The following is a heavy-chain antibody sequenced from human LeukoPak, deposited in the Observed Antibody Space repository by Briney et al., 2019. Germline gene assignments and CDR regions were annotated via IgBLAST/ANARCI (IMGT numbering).Heavy chain of an antibody. Sequence: ASVKVSCKASGYTFTSYAMNWVRQAPGQGLEWMGWINTNTGNPTYAQGFTGRFVFSLDTSVSTAYPQISSLKAEDTAVYYCARDKPRLRQAGYSGYAFNWFDPWGQGTLVTVSS. V-gene: IGHV7-4-1*02. CDR2: INTNTGNP. J-gene: IGHJ5*02. CDR3: ARDKPRLRQAGYSGYAFNWFDP. D-gene: IGHD5-12*01. CDR1: GYTFTSYA.